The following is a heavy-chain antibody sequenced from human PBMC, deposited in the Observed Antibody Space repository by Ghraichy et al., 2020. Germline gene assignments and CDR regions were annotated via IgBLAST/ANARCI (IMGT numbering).Heavy chain of an antibody. Sequence: ESLNISCTVSGGSISSYYWSWIRQPPGKGLEWIGYIYYSGSTNYNPSLKSRVTTSVDTSKNQFSLKLSSVTAADTAVYYCARMYSSGWYDLNAFDIWGQGTMVTVSS. D-gene: IGHD6-19*01. CDR2: IYYSGST. CDR3: ARMYSSGWYDLNAFDI. CDR1: GGSISSYY. V-gene: IGHV4-59*08. J-gene: IGHJ3*02.